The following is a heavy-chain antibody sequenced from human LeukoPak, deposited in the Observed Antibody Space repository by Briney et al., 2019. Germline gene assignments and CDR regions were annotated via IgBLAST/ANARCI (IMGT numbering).Heavy chain of an antibody. Sequence: GGSLRLSCAASGFTFSSYGMHWVRQAPGKGLEWVAIIWYDGSNKYYADSVKGRFTISRDNSKNTLYLQMNSLRAEDTAVYYCAGEGKSYYGSGSAFVYWGQGTLVTVSS. V-gene: IGHV3-33*01. CDR3: AGEGKSYYGSGSAFVY. J-gene: IGHJ4*02. D-gene: IGHD3-10*01. CDR2: IWYDGSNK. CDR1: GFTFSSYG.